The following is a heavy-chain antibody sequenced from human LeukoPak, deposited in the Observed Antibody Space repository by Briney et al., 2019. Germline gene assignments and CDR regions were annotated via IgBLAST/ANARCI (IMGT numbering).Heavy chain of an antibody. CDR1: GGSISTSNYY. Sequence: SETLSLTCTVSGGSISTSNYYWGWIRQPPGKGLEWIGNIFYSGSTYYSPSLKSRVTISLDTSKNQFSLKLSSVTAADTAVYYCARDRGTWNDDGFDYWGQGTLVTVSS. CDR2: IFYSGST. D-gene: IGHD1-1*01. V-gene: IGHV4-39*07. J-gene: IGHJ4*02. CDR3: ARDRGTWNDDGFDY.